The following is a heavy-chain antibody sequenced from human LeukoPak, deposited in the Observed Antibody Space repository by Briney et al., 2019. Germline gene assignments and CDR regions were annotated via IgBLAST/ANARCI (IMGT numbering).Heavy chain of an antibody. J-gene: IGHJ4*02. CDR3: ARDRSDSGDYVLLDS. D-gene: IGHD4-17*01. Sequence: ASVKVSCKASGYTFSSYGISWVRQAPGQGLEWMGWINPYNGNTNYAQKVQGRVTMTTDTSTSTAYMELRSLRSDDTAVYYCARDRSDSGDYVLLDSWGQGTLVTVSS. CDR1: GYTFSSYG. V-gene: IGHV1-18*01. CDR2: INPYNGNT.